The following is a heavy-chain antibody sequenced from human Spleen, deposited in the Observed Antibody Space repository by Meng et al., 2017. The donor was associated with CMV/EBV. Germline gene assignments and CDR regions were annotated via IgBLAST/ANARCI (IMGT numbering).Heavy chain of an antibody. CDR1: GFIFTNYV. Sequence: GESLKISCVASGFIFTNYVMHWVRQVPGKGLEWVANIKQDGSEKYYVDSVKGRFTISRDNAKNSLYLQMNSLRPEDTAVYFCAKDLVSRPQLAKIAYDYFYGMDVWGQGTTVTVSS. CDR2: IKQDGSEK. D-gene: IGHD6-6*01. V-gene: IGHV3-7*01. CDR3: AKDLVSRPQLAKIAYDYFYGMDV. J-gene: IGHJ6*02.